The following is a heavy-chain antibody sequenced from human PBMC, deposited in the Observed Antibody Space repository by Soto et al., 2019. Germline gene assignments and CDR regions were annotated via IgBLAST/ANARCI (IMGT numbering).Heavy chain of an antibody. D-gene: IGHD5-12*01. J-gene: IGHJ6*02. CDR3: ARPGVATNYYYGMDV. CDR1: GYTFTSYY. CDR2: INPSGGST. Sequence: ASVKVSCKASGYTFTSYYMHWVRQAPGQGLEWMGIINPSGGSTSYAQKLQGRVTMTRDTSTSTVYMELSSLRSEDTAVYYCARPGVATNYYYGMDVWGQGTTVTVSS. V-gene: IGHV1-46*01.